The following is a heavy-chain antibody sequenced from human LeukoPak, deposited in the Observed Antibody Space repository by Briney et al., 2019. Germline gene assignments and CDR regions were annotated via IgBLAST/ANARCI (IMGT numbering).Heavy chain of an antibody. V-gene: IGHV4-59*01. CDR2: IYYTGST. Sequence: SETLSLTRTVSGDSLSTYYWSSIRPPPQRGRGWIGHIYYTGSTNYNPSLKSRVTISLDTSKNQFSLKLSSVTAADTAVYYCTRSLGVVIHGGMDVWGQGTTVTVSS. CDR3: TRSLGVVIHGGMDV. J-gene: IGHJ6*02. D-gene: IGHD3-3*01. CDR1: GDSLSTYY.